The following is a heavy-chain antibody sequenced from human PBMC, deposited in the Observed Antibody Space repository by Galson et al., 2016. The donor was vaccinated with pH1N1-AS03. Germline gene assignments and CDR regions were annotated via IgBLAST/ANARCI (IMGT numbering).Heavy chain of an antibody. Sequence: CTVSRGSFGGAYWMWIRQPPGKGLEWIGEIIIGRGLPPTYTPSLKRRVTISIDTSRGELSLKLRSVTAADAGVYYCARRPTGIDYWGQGVQVTVSS. V-gene: IGHV4-34*12. CDR2: IIIGRGLPP. D-gene: IGHD3-10*01. J-gene: IGHJ4*02. CDR3: ARRPTGIDY. CDR1: RGSFGGAY.